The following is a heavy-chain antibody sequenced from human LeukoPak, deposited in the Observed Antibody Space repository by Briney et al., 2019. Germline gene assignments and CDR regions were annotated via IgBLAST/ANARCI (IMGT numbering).Heavy chain of an antibody. J-gene: IGHJ6*02. CDR3: AREVLWFGELFLYYYGMDV. CDR2: IWYDGSNK. D-gene: IGHD3-10*01. Sequence: GGSLRLSCAASGFTFSSYGMHWVRQAPGKGLEWVAVIWYDGSNKYYADSVKGRFTISRDNAKNSLYLQMNSLRAEDTAVYYCAREVLWFGELFLYYYGMDVWGQGTTVTVSS. V-gene: IGHV3-33*01. CDR1: GFTFSSYG.